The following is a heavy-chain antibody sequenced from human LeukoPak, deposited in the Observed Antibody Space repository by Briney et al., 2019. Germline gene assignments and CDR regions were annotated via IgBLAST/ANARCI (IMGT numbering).Heavy chain of an antibody. D-gene: IGHD6-6*01. CDR2: VNPSGDST. J-gene: IGHJ4*02. Sequence: GASVKVSRKASGYTFIRYYIHWVRQAPGQGLEWMGIVNPSGDSTNYAQKFQGRVTMTRDTSTSTVYMELSSLKSEDMAVYYCARYSSSSSLDYWGQGTLVTVSS. CDR3: ARYSSSSSLDY. V-gene: IGHV1-46*01. CDR1: GYTFIRYY.